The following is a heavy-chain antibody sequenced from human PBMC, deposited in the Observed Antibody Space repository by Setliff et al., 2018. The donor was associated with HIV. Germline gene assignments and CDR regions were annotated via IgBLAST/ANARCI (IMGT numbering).Heavy chain of an antibody. Sequence: SETPSLTCTVFGGSINSDSYYWTWIRQPAGKGLEWIGHIHTSGSTNYNPSLKSRVTISIDTSKNQFSLKLRSATATDTALYYCARVSSSYYFLGAFDSWGQGTLVTVSS. J-gene: IGHJ4*02. CDR3: ARVSSSYYFLGAFDS. D-gene: IGHD6-13*01. V-gene: IGHV4-61*09. CDR1: GGSINSDSYY. CDR2: IHTSGST.